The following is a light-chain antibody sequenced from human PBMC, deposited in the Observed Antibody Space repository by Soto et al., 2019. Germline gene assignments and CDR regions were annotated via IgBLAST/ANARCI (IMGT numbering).Light chain of an antibody. CDR1: NLGNKR. CDR2: YDS. V-gene: IGLV3-21*04. Sequence: SYELTQPPSVSVAPEKTATITCGGNNLGNKRVQRYRQKPGQAPVLLISYDSDRPSGIPERFSGSNSENTATLTISRVEAGDESDYYCQVWDIMTDNYVFGSGTKVTVL. CDR3: QVWDIMTDNYV. J-gene: IGLJ1*01.